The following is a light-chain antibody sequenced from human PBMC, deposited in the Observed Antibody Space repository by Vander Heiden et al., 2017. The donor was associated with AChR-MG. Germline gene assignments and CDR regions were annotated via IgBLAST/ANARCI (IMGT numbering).Light chain of an antibody. J-gene: IGLJ1*01. CDR3: QSYDSSLSGFDV. CDR1: SSNIGAGYD. CDR2: GNN. V-gene: IGLV1-40*01. Sequence: QSVLTQPPSVSGAPGQSVTLSCTGSSSNIGAGYDVHWYQQLPGTAPKRLIYGNNNRPSGVPDRFSGSKSGTSVSLVITGLQAEDEADYYCQSYDSSLSGFDVFGTGTRVTVL.